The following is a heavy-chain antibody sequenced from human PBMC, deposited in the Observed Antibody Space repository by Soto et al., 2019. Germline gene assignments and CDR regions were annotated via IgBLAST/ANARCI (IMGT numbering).Heavy chain of an antibody. CDR1: GFPFSTSG. CDR3: AIARHCSSAACPAAE. Sequence: EVHLLESGGGLVQPGGSLILSCAASGFPFSTSGILWLRQPPGEGLEWVSAIGPTANTNYKDSVKGRFTISRDNSRNTVFLQMSALRPEDTALYYCAIARHCSSAACPAAEWGQGTLITVSS. CDR2: IGPTANT. V-gene: IGHV3-23*05. D-gene: IGHD2-2*01. J-gene: IGHJ4*02.